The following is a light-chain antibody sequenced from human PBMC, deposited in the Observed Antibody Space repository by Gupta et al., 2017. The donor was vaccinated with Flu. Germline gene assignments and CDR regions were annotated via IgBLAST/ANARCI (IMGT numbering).Light chain of an antibody. Sequence: QSVLPQPPSASGTPGQSVTISCSGSSSNIGTNTVNWCQQLPETAPKLLIVSENQRPSGVPERFASSTAGTAASTNNSVLEAEEDAYYCRERQADRLNRDVFGTGTKVPVL. V-gene: IGLV1-44*01. CDR1: SSNIGTNT. CDR2: SEN. CDR3: ERQADRLNRDV. J-gene: IGLJ1*01.